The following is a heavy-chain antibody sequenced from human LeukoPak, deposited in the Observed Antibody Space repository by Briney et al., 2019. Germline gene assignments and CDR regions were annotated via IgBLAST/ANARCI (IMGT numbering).Heavy chain of an antibody. D-gene: IGHD2-15*01. CDR2: IYYSGGT. V-gene: IGHV4-39*02. CDR1: GGSISSSNCY. J-gene: IGHJ5*02. CDR3: ARELGYCSGGSCYSSP. Sequence: SETLSLTCTVSGGSISSSNCYWGWIRQPPGKGLEWIGSIYYSGGTYYNASLKSRVTISIDTSKNQFSLKLSSVTAADTAVYYCARELGYCSGGSCYSSPWGQGTLVTVSS.